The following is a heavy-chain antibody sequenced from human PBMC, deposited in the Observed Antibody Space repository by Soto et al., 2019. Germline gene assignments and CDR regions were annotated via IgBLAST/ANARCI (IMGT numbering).Heavy chain of an antibody. Sequence: QVQLVESGGGVVKPGRSLRLSCAASGFTFSSYAMHWVRQAPGKGLEWVAVISYDGSNKYYADSVKGRFTISRDNSKNTLYLQMNNLRADDMAVYYCAIDHCGGDCYSVGGYWGHGTLVTVSS. CDR2: ISYDGSNK. CDR1: GFTFSSYA. CDR3: AIDHCGGDCYSVGGY. J-gene: IGHJ4*01. V-gene: IGHV3-30-3*01. D-gene: IGHD2-21*02.